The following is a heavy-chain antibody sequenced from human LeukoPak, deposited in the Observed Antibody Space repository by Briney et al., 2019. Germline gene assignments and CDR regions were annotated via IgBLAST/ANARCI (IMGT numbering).Heavy chain of an antibody. D-gene: IGHD3-10*01. CDR3: ARVRGPDYYGSGSPDAFDI. J-gene: IGHJ3*02. V-gene: IGHV4-59*01. CDR2: IYYSGST. CDR1: GGSISSYY. Sequence: SETLSLTCTVSGGSISSYYWSWIRQPPGKGLEWIGYIYYSGSTNYNPSLKSRVTISVDTSKNQFSLKLSSVTAADTAVYYCARVRGPDYYGSGSPDAFDIWGQGTMVTVSS.